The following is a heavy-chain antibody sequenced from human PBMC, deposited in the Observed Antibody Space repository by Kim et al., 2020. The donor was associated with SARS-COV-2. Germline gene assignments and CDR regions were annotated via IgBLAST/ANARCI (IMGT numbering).Heavy chain of an antibody. CDR3: ARDGHGMDV. CDR2: ISSSGTAI. CDR1: GITFSDSS. J-gene: IGHJ6*02. Sequence: GGSLRLSCAASGITFSDSSMNWVRQAPGKGLEWVSYISSSGTAIYYADSVKGLFTISRDNAKESLSLKMNSLRDEDTAVYYCARDGHGMDVWGHGTTVTV. V-gene: IGHV3-48*02.